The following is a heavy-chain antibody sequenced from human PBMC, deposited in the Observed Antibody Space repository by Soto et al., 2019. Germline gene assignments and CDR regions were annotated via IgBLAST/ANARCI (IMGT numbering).Heavy chain of an antibody. CDR3: ARYAVPAAIVGDAFDI. D-gene: IGHD2-2*02. V-gene: IGHV3-48*04. J-gene: IGHJ3*02. Sequence: GESLKISCAASGFTFSSYSMNWVRQAPGKGLEWVSYISSSSSTIYYADSVKGRFTISRDNAKNSLYLQMNSLRAEDTAVYYCARYAVPAAIVGDAFDIWGQGTMVTVSS. CDR1: GFTFSSYS. CDR2: ISSSSSTI.